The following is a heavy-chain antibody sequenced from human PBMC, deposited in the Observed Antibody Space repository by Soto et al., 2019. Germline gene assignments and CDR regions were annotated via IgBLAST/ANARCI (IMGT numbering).Heavy chain of an antibody. D-gene: IGHD6-19*01. V-gene: IGHV1-18*01. CDR1: GYPFTSYG. CDR2: ISAYDDKT. J-gene: IGHJ4*02. Sequence: QVQLVQSGAEVKKPGASVKVSCKTSGYPFTSYGINWVRQAHGQGPEWMGWISAYDDKTIYSQKFQGRVTLTADTSTTTAYMELRGLRFDDTAVYYCARDRFIAVTGLLRNWGQGTLVTVSS. CDR3: ARDRFIAVTGLLRN.